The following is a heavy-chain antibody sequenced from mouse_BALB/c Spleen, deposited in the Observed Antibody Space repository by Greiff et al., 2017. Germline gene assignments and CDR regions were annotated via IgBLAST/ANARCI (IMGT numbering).Heavy chain of an antibody. CDR1: GYTFTDYE. D-gene: IGHD2-14*01. J-gene: IGHJ2*01. Sequence: VQLQESGAELVRPGASVTLSCKASGYTFTDYEMHWVKQTPVHGLEWIGAIDPETGGTAYNQKFKGKATLTADKSSSTAYMELRSLTSEDSAVYYCTRGDRYDVGDYWGQGTTLTVSS. CDR2: IDPETGGT. V-gene: IGHV1-15*01. CDR3: TRGDRYDVGDY.